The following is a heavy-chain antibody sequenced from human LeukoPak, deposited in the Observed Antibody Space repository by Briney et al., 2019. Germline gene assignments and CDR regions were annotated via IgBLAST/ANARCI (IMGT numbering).Heavy chain of an antibody. V-gene: IGHV3-7*01. D-gene: IGHD7-27*01. J-gene: IGHJ5*01. CDR2: INPAGRDT. CDR3: VNWGVEADMEA. CDR1: GFTFSSYF. Sequence: GGSMRLSCEASGFTFSSYFMAWVRQAQGKGLEWGANINPAGRDTYYVDSVKGRFTITRDNVKKSVFLQMNSLRAKETAVYHCVNWGVEADMEAWGQGTLVTVSS.